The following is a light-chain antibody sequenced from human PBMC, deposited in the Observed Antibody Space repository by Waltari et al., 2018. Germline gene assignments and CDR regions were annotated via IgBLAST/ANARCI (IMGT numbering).Light chain of an antibody. J-gene: IGLJ3*02. CDR1: SGHSSYA. CDR3: QTWGTGIQV. V-gene: IGLV4-69*01. CDR2: LNSDGSH. Sequence: QLVLTQSPSASPSLGASVTLTCPLSSGHSSYAIAWHQQQPEKGPRYLMKLNSDGSHSKGDGIPDRFSGSSSGAERYLTISSLQSEDEADYYCQTWGTGIQVFGGGTKLTVL.